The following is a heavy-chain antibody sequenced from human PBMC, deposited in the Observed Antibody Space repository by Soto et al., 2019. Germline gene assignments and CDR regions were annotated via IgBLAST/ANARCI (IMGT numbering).Heavy chain of an antibody. J-gene: IGHJ4*02. CDR2: IYYSGST. D-gene: IGHD6-19*01. Sequence: QLQLQESGPGLVKPSETLSLTCTVSGGSISSSSYYWGWIRQPPGKGLEWIGSIYYSGSTYYNPSLKSRVTISVDTSKNQFSLKLSSVTAADTAVYYCASVIPEPYSSGGPLFDYWGQGTLVTVSS. V-gene: IGHV4-39*01. CDR1: GGSISSSSYY. CDR3: ASVIPEPYSSGGPLFDY.